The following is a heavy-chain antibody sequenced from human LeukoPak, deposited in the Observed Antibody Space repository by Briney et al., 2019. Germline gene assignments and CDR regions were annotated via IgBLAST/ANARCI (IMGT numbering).Heavy chain of an antibody. CDR1: GFTFSSYS. D-gene: IGHD3-10*01. CDR3: ARDYIRDLWFGELPLRY. CDR2: ISSSSSTI. J-gene: IGHJ4*02. V-gene: IGHV3-48*01. Sequence: GGSLRLSCAASGFTFSSYSMNWVRQAPGKGLEWVSYISSSSSTIYYADSVKGRFTISRDNSKNTLYLQMNSLRAEDTAVYYCARDYIRDLWFGELPLRYWGQGTLVTVSS.